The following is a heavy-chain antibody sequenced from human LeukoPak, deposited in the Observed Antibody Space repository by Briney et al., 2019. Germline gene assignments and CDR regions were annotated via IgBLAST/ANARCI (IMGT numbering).Heavy chain of an antibody. CDR1: GYTFTGYY. J-gene: IGHJ6*02. V-gene: IGHV1-2*02. CDR2: INPNSGGT. CDR3: ARGGSGSLYYYYGMDV. D-gene: IGHD3-10*01. Sequence: GASVKVSCKASGYTFTGYYMHWVRQAPGQGLEWMGWINPNSGGTNYAQKLQGRVTMTTDTSTSTAYMELRSLRSDDTAVYYCARGGSGSLYYYYGMDVWGQGTTVTVSS.